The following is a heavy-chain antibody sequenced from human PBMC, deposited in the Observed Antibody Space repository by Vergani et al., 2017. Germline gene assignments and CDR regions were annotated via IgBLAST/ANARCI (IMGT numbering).Heavy chain of an antibody. Sequence: EVQLLESGGGLVQPGGSLRLSCAASGFTFSSYAMSWVRQAPGKGLEWVSAISGSGGSTYYADSVKGRFTISRDNSKNTLYLQMNSLRAEDTAVYYWAKSPNYDLWSGYSYYFDYWGQGTLVTVSS. CDR1: GFTFSSYA. D-gene: IGHD3-3*01. CDR2: ISGSGGST. V-gene: IGHV3-23*01. CDR3: AKSPNYDLWSGYSYYFDY. J-gene: IGHJ4*02.